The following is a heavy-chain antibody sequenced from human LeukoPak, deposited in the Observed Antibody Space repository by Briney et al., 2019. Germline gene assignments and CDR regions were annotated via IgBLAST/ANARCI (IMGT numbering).Heavy chain of an antibody. CDR1: GYTFTGYY. V-gene: IGHV1-2*02. J-gene: IGHJ4*02. CDR3: ARAPDQLRFLEWRRFDY. CDR2: INPNSGGT. Sequence: GASVKVSCKASGYTFTGYYMHWVRQAPGQGLEWMGWINPNSGGTNYAQKFQGRVTMTRDTSISTAYMELSRLRSDDTAVYYCARAPDQLRFLEWRRFDYWGQGTLVTVSS. D-gene: IGHD3-3*01.